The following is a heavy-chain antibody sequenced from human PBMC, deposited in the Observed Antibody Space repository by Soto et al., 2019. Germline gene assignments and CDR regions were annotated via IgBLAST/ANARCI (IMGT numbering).Heavy chain of an antibody. J-gene: IGHJ6*02. D-gene: IGHD7-27*01. CDR1: GDSVTSGSYY. CDR2: IPYTGRT. CDR3: AREWGLLPYYVMNV. V-gene: IGHV4-61*03. Sequence: SETLSLTCIVSGDSVTSGSYYWTWLRQPPGKGLEWIGYIPYTGRTKYNPSLQSRVTISVDTSKNDFSLNLSSVTAADTAVYFCAREWGLLPYYVMNVWGHGTAVTVSS.